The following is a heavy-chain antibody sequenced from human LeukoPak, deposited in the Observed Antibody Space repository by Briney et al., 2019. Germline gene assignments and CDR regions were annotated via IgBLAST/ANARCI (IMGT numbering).Heavy chain of an antibody. CDR1: GYSISSGYY. CDR3: ARDPMTTVSGPVDWFDR. D-gene: IGHD4-11*01. Sequence: SETLSLTCTVPGYSISSGYYWGWIRPPPGKGLEWIGSIYHSGSTYYNPSLKSRVTISVDTSKNQFSLKLSSVTAADTAVYYCARDPMTTVSGPVDWFDRWGQGTLVTVSS. V-gene: IGHV4-38-2*02. J-gene: IGHJ5*02. CDR2: IYHSGST.